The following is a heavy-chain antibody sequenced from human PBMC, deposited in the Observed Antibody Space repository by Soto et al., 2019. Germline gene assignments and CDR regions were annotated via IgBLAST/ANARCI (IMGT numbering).Heavy chain of an antibody. Sequence: QVQLVQSGAEVKKPGASVKVSCKASGYIFTNHYIHWVRQAPGQGLEWMGIINPSGGSTNYLQKFQGRITMTRDTSTSTVYMELSSLSSEDTAVYFCARADYYDSSGFYYDCWGQGTLVTVSS. CDR1: GYIFTNHY. CDR3: ARADYYDSSGFYYDC. V-gene: IGHV1-46*01. D-gene: IGHD3-22*01. CDR2: INPSGGST. J-gene: IGHJ4*02.